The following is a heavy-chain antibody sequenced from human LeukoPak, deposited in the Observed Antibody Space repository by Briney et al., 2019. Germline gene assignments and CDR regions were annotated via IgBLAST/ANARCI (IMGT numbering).Heavy chain of an antibody. J-gene: IGHJ4*02. Sequence: PGGSLRLSCAASGFTFSNAWMSWVRQAPGEGLEGGANIKQDGSEKNYVDSVKGRFTISRDNAKNSLYLQMNSLRAAATAVYYCAKDPIDSGTIYFDYWGQGTLVTVSS. CDR1: GFTFSNAW. D-gene: IGHD3-3*01. CDR3: AKDPIDSGTIYFDY. V-gene: IGHV3-7*03. CDR2: IKQDGSEK.